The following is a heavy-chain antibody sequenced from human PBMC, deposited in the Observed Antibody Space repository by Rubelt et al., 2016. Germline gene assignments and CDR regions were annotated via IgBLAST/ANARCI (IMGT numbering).Heavy chain of an antibody. CDR2: ISHDESDK. V-gene: IGHV3-30*03. Sequence: QVQLVESGGGVVQPGRSLRLSCAASGFTFSSYGMHWVRQAPGKGLEWVAIISHDESDKSYAGSVKERFTIYRDNSKNTLSIQMKNRRAEDTARYYCAIERGDGSATRDYYYYGMDVWGQGTTVTVAS. D-gene: IGHD5-24*01. CDR1: GFTFSSYG. J-gene: IGHJ6*02. CDR3: AIERGDGSATRDYYYYGMDV.